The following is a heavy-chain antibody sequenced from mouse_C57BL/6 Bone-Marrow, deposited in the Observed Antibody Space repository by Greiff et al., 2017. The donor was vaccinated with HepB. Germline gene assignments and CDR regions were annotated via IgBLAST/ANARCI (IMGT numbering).Heavy chain of an antibody. D-gene: IGHD2-4*01. Sequence: EVQLMESGGGLVKPGGSLKLSCAASGFTFSDYGMHWVRQAPEKGLEWVAYISSGSSTIYYADTVKGRFTISRDNAKNTLFLQLTSLRSEDTAMYYCARLRRAWFAYWGQGTLVTVSA. J-gene: IGHJ3*01. CDR1: GFTFSDYG. CDR3: ARLRRAWFAY. CDR2: ISSGSSTI. V-gene: IGHV5-17*01.